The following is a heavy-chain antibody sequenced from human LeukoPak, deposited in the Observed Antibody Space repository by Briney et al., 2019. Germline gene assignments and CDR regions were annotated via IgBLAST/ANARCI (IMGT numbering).Heavy chain of an antibody. CDR1: GFTFSTYG. CDR3: AKDLRSAIAVAFYFDY. CDR2: ISYDGSSK. Sequence: GGSLRLSCAASGFTFSTYGMHWVRQAPGKGLEWVAVISYDGSSKYYTDSVKGRFTISRDNSKNTLYLQMNSLRAEDTAVYYCAKDLRSAIAVAFYFDYWGQGTLVTVSS. V-gene: IGHV3-30*18. J-gene: IGHJ4*02. D-gene: IGHD6-19*01.